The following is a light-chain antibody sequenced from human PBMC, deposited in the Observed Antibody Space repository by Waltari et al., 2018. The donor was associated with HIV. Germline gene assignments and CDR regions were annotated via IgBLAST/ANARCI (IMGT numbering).Light chain of an antibody. V-gene: IGLV2-23*02. Sequence: QSALTQPASVSGSPGQSITVSCTGTSSDVGSSNLVSWYQQYPDKAPKLMIYEVSKRPSGVSNRFSGSKSGNTASLTISGLQAEDEADYYCCSYAGSSTLVFGGGTKLTVL. CDR2: EVS. CDR1: SSDVGSSNL. J-gene: IGLJ2*01. CDR3: CSYAGSSTLV.